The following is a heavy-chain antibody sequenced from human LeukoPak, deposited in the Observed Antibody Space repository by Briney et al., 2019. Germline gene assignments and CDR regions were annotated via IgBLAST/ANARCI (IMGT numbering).Heavy chain of an antibody. J-gene: IGHJ4*02. CDR3: ARVGLDFYYDSSGYS. CDR2: INPNTGGT. Sequence: ASVKVSCKASGYTFTGYYMHWVRQAPGQGLEWMGWINPNTGGTNYAQKFQGRATMTRDTSISTAYMDLSRLRSDDTAVYYCARVGLDFYYDSSGYSWGQGTLVTVSS. D-gene: IGHD3-22*01. V-gene: IGHV1-2*02. CDR1: GYTFTGYY.